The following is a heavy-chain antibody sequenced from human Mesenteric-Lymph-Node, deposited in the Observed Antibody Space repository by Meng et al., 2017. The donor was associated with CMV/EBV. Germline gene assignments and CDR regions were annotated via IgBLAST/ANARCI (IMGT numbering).Heavy chain of an antibody. CDR2: INHSGST. V-gene: IGHV4-34*01. J-gene: IGHJ6*02. D-gene: IGHD2-2*01. CDR3: ARAKRLQLLSYYYGMDV. CDR1: GGSFSGYY. Sequence: SQTLSLTCAVYGGSFSGYYWSWIRQPPGKGLEWIGEINHSGSTNYNPSLKRRVTITVDTSKNQFSLKLSSVTAADTAVYYCARAKRLQLLSYYYGMDVWGQGTTVTVSS.